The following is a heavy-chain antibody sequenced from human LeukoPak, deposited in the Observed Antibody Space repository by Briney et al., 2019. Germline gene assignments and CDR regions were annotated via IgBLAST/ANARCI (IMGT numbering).Heavy chain of an antibody. CDR3: ARGPIYLWIYYGMDV. V-gene: IGHV3-49*04. Sequence: GSLRLSFTASGFSFVDHAMTWVRQAPGKGLEWVSFISSEAYGQTTEYAASVKDRFTISRDNSKGIVYLQMNSLKTEDTAKYYCARGPIYLWIYYGMDVWGQGTTVIVSS. J-gene: IGHJ6*02. CDR1: GFSFVDHA. D-gene: IGHD3-9*01. CDR2: ISSEAYGQTT.